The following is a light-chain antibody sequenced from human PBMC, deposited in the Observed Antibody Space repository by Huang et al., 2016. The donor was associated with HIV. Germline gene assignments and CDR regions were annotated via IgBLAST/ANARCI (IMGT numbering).Light chain of an antibody. CDR2: GAS. CDR1: QSVSAY. V-gene: IGKV3-11*01. Sequence: EIVLTQSPATLSLSPGERATLSCRASQSVSAYLAWYQQKPGQPPRLRIYGASNRAAGIPARFSGRGSGTDFTLTISSLEPEDFAVYYCQQRSDWPLTFGGGTKVEIK. CDR3: QQRSDWPLT. J-gene: IGKJ4*01.